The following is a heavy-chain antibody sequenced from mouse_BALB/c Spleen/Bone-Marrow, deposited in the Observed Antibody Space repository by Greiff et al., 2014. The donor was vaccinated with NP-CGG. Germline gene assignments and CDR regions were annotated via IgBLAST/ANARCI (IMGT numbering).Heavy chain of an antibody. V-gene: IGHV2-6-7*01. J-gene: IGHJ3*01. CDR1: GFSLTGYG. CDR2: IWDDGSI. CDR3: ARAPNWDGGAWFAY. D-gene: IGHD4-1*01. Sequence: VKLMESGPGLVAPSQSLSITCTVSGFSLTGYGVNWVRQPPGKGLEWLGIIWDDGSIDYSSALKSRLSISKDNSKSQVFLKMNSLQTDDTARYYCARAPNWDGGAWFAYWGQGTLVTVSA.